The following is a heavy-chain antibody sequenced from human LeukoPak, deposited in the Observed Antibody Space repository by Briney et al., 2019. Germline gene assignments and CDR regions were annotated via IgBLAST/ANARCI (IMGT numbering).Heavy chain of an antibody. Sequence: PSETLSLTCTVSGGSISSYYWSWIRQPPGKGLEWIGYIYYSGSTNYNPSLKSRVTISVDTSKNQFSLKLSSVTAADTAVYYCARARASIAARTYFDYWGQGTLVTVPS. CDR1: GGSISSYY. CDR2: IYYSGST. CDR3: ARARASIAARTYFDY. V-gene: IGHV4-59*01. J-gene: IGHJ4*02. D-gene: IGHD6-6*01.